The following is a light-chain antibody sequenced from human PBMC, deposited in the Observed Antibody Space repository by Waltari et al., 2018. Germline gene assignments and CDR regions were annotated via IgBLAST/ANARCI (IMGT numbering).Light chain of an antibody. J-gene: IGKJ3*01. CDR2: WAS. V-gene: IGKV4-1*01. CDR1: QSLLYRANNKNY. CDR3: QQYFDTPS. Sequence: DIVMTQSPDSLAVSLGERATIKCKSGQSLLYRANNKNYLAWYQQKPGQPPKRLIYWASTREAGVPARFSGSGSGTDFTRTISSLQAADVAVYYCQQYFDTPSFGPGTKVEIK.